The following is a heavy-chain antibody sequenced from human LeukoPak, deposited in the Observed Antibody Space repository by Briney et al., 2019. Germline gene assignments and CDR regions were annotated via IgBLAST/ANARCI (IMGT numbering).Heavy chain of an antibody. CDR3: AKDGGGTIFGMVIILHYMDV. Sequence: GGSLRLSCAASGFTFSDYAMNWVRQAPGKGLEWVSTISGSGGSTHYADSVKGRLTISRDNSKNTLYLQMNSLRAEDTAVYYCAKDGGGTIFGMVIILHYMDVWGKGTTVTVSS. D-gene: IGHD3-3*01. CDR1: GFTFSDYA. V-gene: IGHV3-23*01. CDR2: ISGSGGST. J-gene: IGHJ6*03.